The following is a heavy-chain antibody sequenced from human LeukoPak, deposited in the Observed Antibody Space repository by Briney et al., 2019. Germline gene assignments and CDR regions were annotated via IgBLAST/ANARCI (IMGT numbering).Heavy chain of an antibody. CDR1: GASISSTNW. CDR2: MHHSGRT. J-gene: IGHJ5*02. V-gene: IGHV4-4*02. Sequence: MSSGTQSLTCAISGASISSTNWWIWVRQPPGKGLEWIGEMHHSGRTNYNPSLKSRITISVDKSKNQVFLRLNPVAAADTALYYCARAQEGCSRASCYLEPWGQGTLVTVSS. D-gene: IGHD2-2*01. CDR3: ARAQEGCSRASCYLEP.